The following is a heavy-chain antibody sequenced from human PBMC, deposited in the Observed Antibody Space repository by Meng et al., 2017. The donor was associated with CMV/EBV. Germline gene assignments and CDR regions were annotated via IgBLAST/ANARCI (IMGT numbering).Heavy chain of an antibody. CDR1: GFTFSSYS. CDR3: ARDGIVVVVAATSYYGMDV. CDR2: ISSSSSYI. V-gene: IGHV3-21*01. Sequence: GGSLRLSCAASGFTFSSYSMNWVRQAPGKGLEWVSSISSSSSYIYYADSVKGRFTISRDNAKNSLYLQMNSLGAEDTAVYYCARDGIVVVVAATSYYGMDVWGQGTTVTVSS. J-gene: IGHJ6*02. D-gene: IGHD2-15*01.